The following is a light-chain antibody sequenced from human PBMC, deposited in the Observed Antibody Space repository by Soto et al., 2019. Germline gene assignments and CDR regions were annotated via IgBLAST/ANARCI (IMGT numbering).Light chain of an antibody. V-gene: IGLV2-23*02. Sequence: QSVLTQPASVSGSPGQSITISCTGTSRDVGGYNLVSWYQQHPGKAPKLMIYDVSKRPSGVSNRFSGSKSVNTASLTISGLQAEDEADYYCCSYGASPRVVFGGGTKLTVL. CDR2: DVS. J-gene: IGLJ2*01. CDR1: SRDVGGYNL. CDR3: CSYGASPRVV.